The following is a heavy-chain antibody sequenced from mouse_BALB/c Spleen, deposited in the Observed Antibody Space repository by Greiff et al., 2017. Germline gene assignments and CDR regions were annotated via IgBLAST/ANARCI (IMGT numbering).Heavy chain of an antibody. D-gene: IGHD1-2*01. Sequence: EVKLQESGPGLVKPSQSLSLTCTVTGYSITSDYAWNWIRQFPGNKLEWMGYISYSGSTSYNPSLKSRISITRDTSKNQFFLQLNSVTTEDTATYYCAREGEFITTATDAYWGQGTLVTVSA. CDR2: ISYSGST. CDR3: AREGEFITTATDAY. CDR1: GYSITSDYA. V-gene: IGHV3-2*02. J-gene: IGHJ3*01.